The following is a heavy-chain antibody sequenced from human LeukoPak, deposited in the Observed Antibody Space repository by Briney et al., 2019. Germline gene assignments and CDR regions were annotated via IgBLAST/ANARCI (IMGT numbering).Heavy chain of an antibody. D-gene: IGHD3-22*01. CDR1: GYTFTGYY. V-gene: IGHV1-2*02. Sequence: ASVKVSCKASGYTFTGYYMHWVRQAPGQGLEWMGWINPNSGGTNYAQKFQGRVTMTRDTSISTAYMELSRLRSEDTAVYYCARGAPPTYSDSRGYLDYWGQGTQVTVSS. J-gene: IGHJ4*02. CDR3: ARGAPPTYSDSRGYLDY. CDR2: INPNSGGT.